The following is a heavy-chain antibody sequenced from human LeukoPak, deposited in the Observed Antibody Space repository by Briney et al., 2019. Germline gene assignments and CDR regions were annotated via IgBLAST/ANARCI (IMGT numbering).Heavy chain of an antibody. CDR3: AKDSSGWYSKYFQH. D-gene: IGHD6-19*01. CDR2: ISYDGSNK. Sequence: PGGSLRLSCAASGFSFSSYTLNWVRQAPGKGLEWVAVISYDGSNKYYADSVKGRFTISRDNSKNTLYLQMNSLRAEDTAVYYCAKDSSGWYSKYFQHRGQGTLVTVSS. V-gene: IGHV3-30*18. CDR1: GFSFSSYT. J-gene: IGHJ1*01.